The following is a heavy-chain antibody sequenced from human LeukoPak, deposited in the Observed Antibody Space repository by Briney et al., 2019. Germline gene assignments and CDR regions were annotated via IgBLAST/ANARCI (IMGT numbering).Heavy chain of an antibody. D-gene: IGHD2-2*01. Sequence: SETLSLTCTVSGGSISSGSFYWTWIRQHPGKGLEWIGYIYYSGTTYYNPSLKSRITISLDTSKNQFSLKLNSVTAADTAVYYCARVGCSSTTCSASWFDPWGQGTLVSASS. CDR2: IYYSGTT. CDR3: ARVGCSSTTCSASWFDP. V-gene: IGHV4-31*03. CDR1: GGSISSGSFY. J-gene: IGHJ5*02.